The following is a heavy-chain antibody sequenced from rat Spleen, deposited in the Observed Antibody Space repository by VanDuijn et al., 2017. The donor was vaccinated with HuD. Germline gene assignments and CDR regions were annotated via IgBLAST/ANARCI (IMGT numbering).Heavy chain of an antibody. CDR2: ISPSGTVT. CDR1: GFTFSNYD. Sequence: EVQLVESGGGLVQPGRSLKLSCAASGFTFSNYDMAWVRQAPTKGLEWVASISPSGTVTYYRDSVKGRFTVSRDNANSTLYLQMDSLRSEDTATYYCARGDLGDGSYWLDYWGQGVMVTVSS. V-gene: IGHV5-25*01. J-gene: IGHJ2*01. D-gene: IGHD1-12*02. CDR3: ARGDLGDGSYWLDY.